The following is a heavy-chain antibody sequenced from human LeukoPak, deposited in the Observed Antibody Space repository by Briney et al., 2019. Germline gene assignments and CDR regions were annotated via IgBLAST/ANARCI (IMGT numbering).Heavy chain of an antibody. CDR2: IIPILGIA. D-gene: IGHD5-18*01. V-gene: IGHV1-69*04. CDR1: GGTFSSYA. CDR3: ARAPISYGYDYFDY. J-gene: IGHJ4*02. Sequence: ASVKVSCKASGGTFSSYAISWVRQAPGQGLEWMGRIIPILGIANYAQKFQGRVTITADKSTSTAYMELSSLRSEDTAVYYCARAPISYGYDYFDYWGQGTLVTVSS.